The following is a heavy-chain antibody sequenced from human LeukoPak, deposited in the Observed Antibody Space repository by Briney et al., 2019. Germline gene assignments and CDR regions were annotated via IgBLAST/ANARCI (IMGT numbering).Heavy chain of an antibody. J-gene: IGHJ4*02. CDR2: ISYDGSNK. V-gene: IGHV3-30-3*01. D-gene: IGHD6-19*01. CDR3: ARGSSGWAHDY. Sequence: GRSLRLSCAASGFTFSSYAMHWVRQAPGKGLEWVAVISYDGSNKYYADSVKGRFTISRDNSKNTLYLQMNSLRAEDTAVYYCARGSSGWAHDYWGQGTLVTVSS. CDR1: GFTFSSYA.